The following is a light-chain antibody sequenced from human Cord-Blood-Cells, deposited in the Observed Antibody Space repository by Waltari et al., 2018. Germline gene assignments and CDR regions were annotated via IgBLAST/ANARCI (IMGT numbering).Light chain of an antibody. CDR2: AVS. J-gene: IGLJ2*01. V-gene: IGLV2-11*01. Sequence: QSALTQPRSVSGSPGQSVTISCTGTRSDVGGYNHVSWYQPHPGKAPKLMIYAVSRRPSGVPDRFSGSKSGNTASLTISGLQAEDEADYYCCSYAGSYTFERMVFGGGTKLTVL. CDR1: RSDVGGYNH. CDR3: CSYAGSYTFERMV.